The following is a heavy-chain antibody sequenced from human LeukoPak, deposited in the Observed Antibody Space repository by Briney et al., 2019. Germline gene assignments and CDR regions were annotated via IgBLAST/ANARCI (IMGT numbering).Heavy chain of an antibody. CDR1: EFIFSNYA. Sequence: PGGSLRLSCAASEFIFSNYAMTWVRQAPGKGLEWVSSISGSGATTYYADSAKGRFTISRDNSKNTLFLQFNSLRAEDTVVYYCAKDKATVAAKGPFDYWGQGTLVTVSS. CDR3: AKDKATVAAKGPFDY. J-gene: IGHJ4*02. D-gene: IGHD2-15*01. CDR2: ISGSGATT. V-gene: IGHV3-23*01.